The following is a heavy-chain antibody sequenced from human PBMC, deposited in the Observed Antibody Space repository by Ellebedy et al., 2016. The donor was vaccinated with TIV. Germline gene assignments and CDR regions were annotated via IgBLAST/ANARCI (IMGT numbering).Heavy chain of an antibody. V-gene: IGHV3-7*03. CDR1: GFTFSTYW. Sequence: GESLKISCAASGFTFSTYWMSWVRQAPGKGLEWVANINQDGGDKYYVDSVKGRFTISRDNARNSLYLQMNSLRAEDTAVYYCTSAQYYYDSSGYRYWGQGTLVTVSS. CDR2: INQDGGDK. J-gene: IGHJ4*02. D-gene: IGHD3-22*01. CDR3: TSAQYYYDSSGYRY.